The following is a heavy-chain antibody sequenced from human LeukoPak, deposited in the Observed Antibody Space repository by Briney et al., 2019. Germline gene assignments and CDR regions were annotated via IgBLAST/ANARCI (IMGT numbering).Heavy chain of an antibody. CDR2: IYYSGST. CDR1: GGSISSSSYY. J-gene: IGHJ5*02. D-gene: IGHD2-2*01. Sequence: SETLSLTCTVSGGSISSSSYYWGWIRQPPGKGLEWIGSIYYSGSTYYNPSLKSRVTISVDTSKNQFSLKLSSVTAADTAVYYCARQKGDVVVPAVNWFDPWGQGTLVTVSS. CDR3: ARQKGDVVVPAVNWFDP. V-gene: IGHV4-39*01.